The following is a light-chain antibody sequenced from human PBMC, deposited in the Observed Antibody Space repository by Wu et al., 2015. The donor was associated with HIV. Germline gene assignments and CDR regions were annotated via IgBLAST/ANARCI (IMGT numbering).Light chain of an antibody. V-gene: IGKV3-15*01. CDR3: QQYNNWPPRT. Sequence: EIVLTQSPDTLSLSPGERATLSCRASQSVSSYLAWYQHKPGQAPRLLIYDASDRATGIPARFSGSGSGTEFTLTISSLQSEDFAVYYCQQYNNWPPRTFGGGTKVEIK. J-gene: IGKJ4*01. CDR2: DAS. CDR1: QSVSSY.